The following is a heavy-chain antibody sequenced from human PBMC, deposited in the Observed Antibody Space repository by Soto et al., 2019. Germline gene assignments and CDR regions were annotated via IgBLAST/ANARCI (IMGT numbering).Heavy chain of an antibody. CDR1: GFTFSSSA. CDR2: VSGSGGTT. J-gene: IGHJ5*02. V-gene: IGHV3-23*01. D-gene: IGHD5-18*01. Sequence: EVQLLDSGGGLVQPGGSLRLSCAASGFTFSSSAMSWVRQAPGKGLEWVSAVSGSGGTTYYADSVRGRFTISRDNSKNTLYRQMTSLRAADTAIYFCAICTVDTIVTSGWCHYLDPWGQGTLVTVSS. CDR3: AICTVDTIVTSGWCHYLDP.